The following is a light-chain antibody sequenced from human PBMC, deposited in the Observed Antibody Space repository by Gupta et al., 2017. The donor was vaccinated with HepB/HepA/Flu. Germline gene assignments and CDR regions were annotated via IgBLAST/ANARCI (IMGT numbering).Light chain of an antibody. CDR1: QSVSSSY. Sequence: GTLSLSPGERATLSCRASQSVSSSYLAWYQQKPGQAPRLLIYGASSRATGIPDRFSGSGSGTDFTLTISRLEPDDFAVYYCQQYGSSLFTFGPGTKVDIK. V-gene: IGKV3-20*01. J-gene: IGKJ3*01. CDR2: GAS. CDR3: QQYGSSLFT.